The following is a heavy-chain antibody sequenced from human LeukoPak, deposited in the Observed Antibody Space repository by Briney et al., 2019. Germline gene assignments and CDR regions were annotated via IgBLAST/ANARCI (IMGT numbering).Heavy chain of an antibody. Sequence: PSETLSLTCTVSGGSISNYYWSWIRQPPGKGLKWIGYIYYSGSTNYNPCLMSRVTISVDTSKNQFSLKLSSVTAADTAVYYCARVGGYNSPPILWGQGSLVTVSS. D-gene: IGHD5-24*01. J-gene: IGHJ4*02. CDR1: GGSISNYY. V-gene: IGHV4-59*01. CDR2: IYYSGST. CDR3: ARVGGYNSPPIL.